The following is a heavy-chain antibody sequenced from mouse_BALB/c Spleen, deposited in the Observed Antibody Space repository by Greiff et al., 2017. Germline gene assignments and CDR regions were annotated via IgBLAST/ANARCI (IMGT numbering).Heavy chain of an antibody. CDR2: INPNNGGT. D-gene: IGHD1-1*01. Sequence: VQLKQSGPELVKPGASVKISCKTSGYTFTEYTMHWVKQSHGKSLEWIGGINPNNGGTSYNQKFKGKATLTVDKSSSTAYMELRSLTSEDSAVYYCAREGNYYGSSHYFDYWGQGTTLTVSS. V-gene: IGHV1-18*01. CDR3: AREGNYYGSSHYFDY. J-gene: IGHJ2*01. CDR1: GYTFTEYT.